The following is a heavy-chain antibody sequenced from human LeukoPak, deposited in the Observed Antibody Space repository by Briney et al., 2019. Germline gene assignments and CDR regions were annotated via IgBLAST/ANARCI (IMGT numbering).Heavy chain of an antibody. V-gene: IGHV3-21*06. CDR3: ARVVRGGLFDY. Sequence: GGSLRLSCAASGFTFSSYSMNWVRQAPGKGLEWVSSISSSSSYIYYADSVKGRFTISRDNAKNSLYLQMNSLRAEDTGVYYCARVVRGGLFDYWGQGTLVTVSS. D-gene: IGHD3-10*01. CDR2: ISSSSSYI. J-gene: IGHJ4*02. CDR1: GFTFSSYS.